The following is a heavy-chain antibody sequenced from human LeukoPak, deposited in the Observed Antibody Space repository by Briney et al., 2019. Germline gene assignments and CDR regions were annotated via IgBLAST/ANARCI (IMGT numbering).Heavy chain of an antibody. CDR1: GDSISSGDYY. D-gene: IGHD6-13*01. CDR2: ISSSGST. J-gene: IGHJ4*02. V-gene: IGHV4-61*02. CDR3: ARGGSSWYSLFDY. Sequence: TLSLTCTVSGDSISSGDYYWSWIRQPAGKGLEWIGRISSSGSTNYNPSLKSRVTISVDTSKNQFSLKLSSVTAADTAVYYCARGGSSWYSLFDYWGQGTLVTVSS.